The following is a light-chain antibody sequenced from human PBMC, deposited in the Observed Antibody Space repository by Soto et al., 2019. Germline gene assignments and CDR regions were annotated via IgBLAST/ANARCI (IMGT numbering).Light chain of an antibody. CDR2: EVS. J-gene: IGLJ1*01. CDR3: SSYTSSSTPYV. CDR1: CSEVGGYNY. V-gene: IGLV2-14*01. Sequence: QSVLTQPASVSGSPGQSISVSCTGTCSEVGGYNYVSWYQQHPGKAPKLMIYEVSNRPSGVSNRFSGSKSGNTASLTISGLQAEDEADYYCSSYTSSSTPYVFGTGTKVTVL.